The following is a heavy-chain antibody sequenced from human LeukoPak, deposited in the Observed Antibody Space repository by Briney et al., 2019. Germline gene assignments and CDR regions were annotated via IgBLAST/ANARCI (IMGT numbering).Heavy chain of an antibody. Sequence: GGSLRLSCAASGFTFSSYAMSWVRQAPGKGLEWVSVIYSGGSTYYADSVKGRFTISRDNSKNTLYLQMNSLRAEDTAVYYCARSITIFPNWFDPWGQGTLVTVSS. J-gene: IGHJ5*02. CDR1: GFTFSSYA. V-gene: IGHV3-66*01. CDR2: IYSGGST. D-gene: IGHD3-3*01. CDR3: ARSITIFPNWFDP.